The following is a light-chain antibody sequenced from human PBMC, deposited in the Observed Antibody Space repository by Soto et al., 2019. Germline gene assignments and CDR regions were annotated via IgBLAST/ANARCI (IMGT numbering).Light chain of an antibody. J-gene: IGKJ4*01. Sequence: DIVMTQSPLSLPVTPGEPASISCRSSQSLLHSNGYNYLDWYLQKPGQSPQLLIYLGSNRDSGVPERFSSSGSGKDFTIKISRVEAEDVGVYYCVPALPTTLTFGGGTKMEIK. CDR1: QSLLHSNGYNY. CDR2: LGS. CDR3: VPALPTTLT. V-gene: IGKV2-28*01.